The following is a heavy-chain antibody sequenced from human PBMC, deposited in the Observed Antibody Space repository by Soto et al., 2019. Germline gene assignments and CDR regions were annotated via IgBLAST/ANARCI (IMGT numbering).Heavy chain of an antibody. V-gene: IGHV4-4*07. CDR1: GGSISSYY. J-gene: IGHJ4*02. Sequence: SETLSLTCTVSGGSISSYYWSWIRQPAGEGLQWIGRIFTSGSTNYNPSLKSRVTMSVDTSKNQFSLKLSSVTAADTAVYYCAREPPDSSGSYFDYWGQGTLVTVSS. CDR2: IFTSGST. CDR3: AREPPDSSGSYFDY. D-gene: IGHD3-22*01.